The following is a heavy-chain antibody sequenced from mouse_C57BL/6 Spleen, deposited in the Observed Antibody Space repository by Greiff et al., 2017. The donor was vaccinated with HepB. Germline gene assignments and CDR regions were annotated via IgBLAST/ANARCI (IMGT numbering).Heavy chain of an antibody. CDR3: ARSGTVVEYVDV. J-gene: IGHJ1*03. CDR1: GYAFSSSW. Sequence: QVQLQQSGPELVKPGASVKISCKASGYAFSSSWMNWVKQRPGKGLEWIGRIYPGDGDTNYNGKFKGKATLTADKSSSTAYMQLSSLTSEDSAVYFCARSGTVVEYVDVWGTGTTVTVSS. V-gene: IGHV1-82*01. D-gene: IGHD1-1*01. CDR2: IYPGDGDT.